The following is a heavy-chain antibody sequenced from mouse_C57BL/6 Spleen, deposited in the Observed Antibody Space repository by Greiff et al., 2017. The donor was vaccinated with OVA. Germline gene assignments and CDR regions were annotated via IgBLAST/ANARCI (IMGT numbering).Heavy chain of an antibody. D-gene: IGHD2-1*01. Sequence: EVQLVESGEGLVKPGGSLKLSCAASGFTFSSYAMSWVRQTPEKRLEWVAYISSGGDYIYYADTVKGRFTISRDNARNTLYLQMSSLKSEDTAMYYCTRAPYGNHAMDYWGQGTSVTVSS. J-gene: IGHJ4*01. V-gene: IGHV5-9-1*02. CDR2: ISSGGDYI. CDR1: GFTFSSYA. CDR3: TRAPYGNHAMDY.